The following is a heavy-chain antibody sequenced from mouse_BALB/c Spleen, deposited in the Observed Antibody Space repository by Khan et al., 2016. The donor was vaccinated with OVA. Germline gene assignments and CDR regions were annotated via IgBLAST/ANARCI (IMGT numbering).Heavy chain of an antibody. D-gene: IGHD2-1*01. CDR3: ARWGGNHPSCSMDY. J-gene: IGHJ4*01. Sequence: QVQLKQSGPELVKPGASVRISCKASGYTFTSYYIHWVKQRPGQGLEWIGWINPGNVYTDCNEKFKGKATLTADKSSSTAYMQLSSLTSEDSAVYFCARWGGNHPSCSMDYWGQGTSVTVSA. CDR2: INPGNVYT. V-gene: IGHV1S56*01. CDR1: GYTFTSYY.